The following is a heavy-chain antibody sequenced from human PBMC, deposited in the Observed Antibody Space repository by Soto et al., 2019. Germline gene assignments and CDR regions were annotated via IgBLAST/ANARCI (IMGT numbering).Heavy chain of an antibody. J-gene: IGHJ6*02. CDR2: IYYSGTT. CDR1: GDSMSTDH. V-gene: IGHV4-59*01. CDR3: ARGPSSGLSNALGV. Sequence: QVQLQESGPGLVKPSETLSLICTVSGDSMSTDHWSWIRQSPGKGLEWIGYIYYSGTTTYNPSLKGRVTISTYTSKRQFSLKLTSVTAADTAIYYCARGPSSGLSNALGVWGQGTTVTVSS. D-gene: IGHD6-19*01.